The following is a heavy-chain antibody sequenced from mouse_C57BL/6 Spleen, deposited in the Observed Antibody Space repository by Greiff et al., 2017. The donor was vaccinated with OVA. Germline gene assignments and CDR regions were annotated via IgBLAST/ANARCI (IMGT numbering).Heavy chain of an antibody. D-gene: IGHD1-3*01. V-gene: IGHV1-82*01. J-gene: IGHJ4*01. CDR1: GYAFSSSW. CDR2: IYPGDGDT. Sequence: VQLQQSGPELVKPGASVKISCKASGYAFSSSWMNWVKQMPGKGLEWIGRIYPGDGDTNYNGKFKGKATLTADKSSSTAYMQLSSLTSEDSAVYFCARNGVGDYYAMDYWGQGTSVTVSS. CDR3: ARNGVGDYYAMDY.